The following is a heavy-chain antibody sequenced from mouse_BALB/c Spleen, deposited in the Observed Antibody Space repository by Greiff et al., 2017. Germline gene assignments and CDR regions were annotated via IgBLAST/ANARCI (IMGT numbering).Heavy chain of an antibody. CDR3: ARDKYDYAMDY. Sequence: DVMLVESGGGLVKLGGSLKLSCAASGFTFSSYGMSWVRQTPDKRLELVATINSNGGSTYYPDSVKGRFTISRDNAKNTLYLQMSSLKSEDTAMYYCARDKYDYAMDYWGQGTSVTVSS. CDR2: INSNGGST. CDR1: GFTFSSYG. D-gene: IGHD2-10*02. V-gene: IGHV5-6-3*01. J-gene: IGHJ4*01.